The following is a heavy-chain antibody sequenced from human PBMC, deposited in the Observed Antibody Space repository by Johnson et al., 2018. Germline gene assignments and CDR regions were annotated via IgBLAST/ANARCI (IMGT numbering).Heavy chain of an antibody. V-gene: IGHV3-30-3*01. CDR1: GFTFSSYA. Sequence: QVQLVQSGGGVVQXGRSLRLSCAASGFTFSSYAMHWVRQAPGKGLEWVAVISYDGSNKYYADSVKGRFTISRDNSKNTLYLQMNSLRAEDTAVYYCAAVAVAYYYYYMDVWGKGTTVTVSS. CDR3: AAVAVAYYYYYMDV. J-gene: IGHJ6*03. CDR2: ISYDGSNK. D-gene: IGHD6-19*01.